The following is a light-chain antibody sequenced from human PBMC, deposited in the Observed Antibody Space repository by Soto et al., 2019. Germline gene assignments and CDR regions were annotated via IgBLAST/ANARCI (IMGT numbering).Light chain of an antibody. CDR2: KAS. J-gene: IGKJ3*01. CDR1: QSISSW. CDR3: QQYNSYVST. Sequence: DIPMTQSPSTLSASVGDRVTITCRASQSISSWLAWYQQKPGKAPKLLIYKASSLESGVPSRFSGSGSGTEFTLTISSLQPDDFATYYCQQYNSYVSTFGPGTKVDIK. V-gene: IGKV1-5*03.